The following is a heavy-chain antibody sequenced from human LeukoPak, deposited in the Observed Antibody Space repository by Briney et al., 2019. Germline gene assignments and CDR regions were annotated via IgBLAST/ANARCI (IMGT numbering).Heavy chain of an antibody. D-gene: IGHD3-3*01. J-gene: IGHJ4*02. CDR2: ISSSGSTI. CDR1: GGSFSGYY. Sequence: LSLTCAVYGGSFSGYYWSWIRQAPGKGLEWVSYISSSGSTIYYADSVKGRFTISRDNAKNSLYLQMNSLRAEDTAVYYCAREAYDFWSGPPYFDYWGQGTLVTVSS. CDR3: AREAYDFWSGPPYFDY. V-gene: IGHV3-11*01.